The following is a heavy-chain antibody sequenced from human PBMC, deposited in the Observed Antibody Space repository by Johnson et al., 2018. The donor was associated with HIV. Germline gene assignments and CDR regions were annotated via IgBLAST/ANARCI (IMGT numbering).Heavy chain of an antibody. CDR3: ASMIGIGPTGGSYDAFSI. CDR2: IRYDGSNK. J-gene: IGHJ3*02. V-gene: IGHV3-30*02. Sequence: QVQLVESGGGVVQPGGSLRLSCAASGFTFSSYGMHWVRQAPGKGLEWVAFIRYDGSNKYYADSVQGRFTISRDNSKNTLYLQMNSLRAEDTAVYYCASMIGIGPTGGSYDAFSIGGQGTLVTVSS. D-gene: IGHD5-12*01. CDR1: GFTFSSYG.